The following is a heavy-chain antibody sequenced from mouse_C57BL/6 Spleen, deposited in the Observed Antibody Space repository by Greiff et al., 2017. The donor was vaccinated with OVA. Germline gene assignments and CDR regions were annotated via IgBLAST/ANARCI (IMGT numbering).Heavy chain of an antibody. CDR3: ARSIYYGNPDY. J-gene: IGHJ2*01. V-gene: IGHV5-17*01. D-gene: IGHD2-1*01. CDR1: GFTFSDYG. Sequence: DVKLVESGGGLVKPGGSLKLSCAASGFTFSDYGMHWVRQAPEKGLEWVAYISSGSSTIYYADTVKGRFTISRDNAKNTLFLQMTSLRSEDTAMYYCARSIYYGNPDYWGQGTTLTVSS. CDR2: ISSGSSTI.